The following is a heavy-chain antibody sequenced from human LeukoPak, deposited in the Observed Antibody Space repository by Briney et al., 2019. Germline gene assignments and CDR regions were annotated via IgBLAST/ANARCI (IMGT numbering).Heavy chain of an antibody. CDR1: GFTFSDYY. V-gene: IGHV3-11*01. J-gene: IGHJ4*02. Sequence: GGSLRLSCAASGFTFSDYYMSWIRQAPGKGLEWVSYISSSGSTIYYADSVKGRFTISRDNAKNSLYLQMNSLRAEDTAVYYFTSGGKRPPTRLFDYGGKETLFTFT. CDR3: TSGGKRPPTRLFDY. CDR2: ISSSGSTI. D-gene: IGHD6-25*01.